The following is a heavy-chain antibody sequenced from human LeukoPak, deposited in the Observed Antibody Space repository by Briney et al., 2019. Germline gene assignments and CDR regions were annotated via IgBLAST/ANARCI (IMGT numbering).Heavy chain of an antibody. J-gene: IGHJ2*01. CDR2: IIPIFGTA. D-gene: IGHD1-26*01. CDR3: ARGSSLTWELPYWYFDL. Sequence: SVKVSCKASGGTCSSYAISWVRQAPGQGLEWMGGIIPIFGTANYAQKFQGRVTITADESTSTAYMELSSLRSEDTAVYYCARGSSLTWELPYWYFDLWGRGTLVSVSS. CDR1: GGTCSSYA. V-gene: IGHV1-69*13.